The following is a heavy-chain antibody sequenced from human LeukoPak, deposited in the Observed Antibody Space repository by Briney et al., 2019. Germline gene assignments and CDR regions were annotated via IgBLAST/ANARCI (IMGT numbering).Heavy chain of an antibody. CDR2: IWHDGSND. CDR1: GFIFSSYG. V-gene: IGHV3-33*06. J-gene: IGHJ4*02. D-gene: IGHD3-22*01. CDR3: AKVTGDYYDTSGAFDY. Sequence: GGSLRLSCAASGFIFSSYGMHWVRQAPGKGLEWVARIWHDGSNDDYADSVKGRFTISRDNSKNALYLQMNSLRAEDTAIYYCAKVTGDYYDTSGAFDYWGQGTLVTVSS.